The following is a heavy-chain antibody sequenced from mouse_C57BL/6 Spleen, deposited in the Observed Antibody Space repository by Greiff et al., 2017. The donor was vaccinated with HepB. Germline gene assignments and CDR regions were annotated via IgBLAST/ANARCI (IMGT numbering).Heavy chain of an antibody. CDR1: GFTFSDYY. V-gene: IGHV5-16*01. D-gene: IGHD1-1*01. CDR2: INYDGSVT. J-gene: IGHJ3*01. CDR3: ARDGYYYGSSYGFAY. Sequence: EVQGVESEGGLVQPGSSMKLSCTASGFTFSDYYMAWVRQVPEKGLEWVANINYDGSVTYYLDSLKSRFIISRDNAKNIIYLQMSSLKSEDTATYYCARDGYYYGSSYGFAYWGQGTLVTVSA.